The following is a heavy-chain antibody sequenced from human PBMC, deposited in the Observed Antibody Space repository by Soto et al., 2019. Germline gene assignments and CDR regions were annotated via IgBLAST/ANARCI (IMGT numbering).Heavy chain of an antibody. Sequence: GSLRLSCAASGFTFSSYSMNWVRQAPGKGLEWVSSISSSSSYIYYADSVKGRFTISRDNAKNSLYLQMNSLRAEDTAVYYCARDPGPPEYYYYGMDVWGQGTTVTVSS. CDR3: ARDPGPPEYYYYGMDV. V-gene: IGHV3-21*01. CDR2: ISSSSSYI. J-gene: IGHJ6*02. CDR1: GFTFSSYS.